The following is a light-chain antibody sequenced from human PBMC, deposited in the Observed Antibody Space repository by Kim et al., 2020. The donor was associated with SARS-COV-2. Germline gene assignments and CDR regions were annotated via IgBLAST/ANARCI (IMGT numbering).Light chain of an antibody. J-gene: IGLJ3*02. Sequence: NFMLTQPHSVSESPGKTLTISCTRSSGSITSNYVQWHQQRPGSSPTTLIFEDDQRPSGVPDRFSASIDSSSNSASLTISELKTEDEGDYYCQSYDSNIQGVFGGGTQLTVL. CDR1: SGSITSNY. CDR2: EDD. V-gene: IGLV6-57*01. CDR3: QSYDSNIQGV.